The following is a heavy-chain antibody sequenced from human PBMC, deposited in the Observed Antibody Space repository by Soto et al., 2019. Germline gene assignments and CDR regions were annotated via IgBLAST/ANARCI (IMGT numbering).Heavy chain of an antibody. D-gene: IGHD1-20*01. CDR2: LNPNSGNT. CDR3: ARDNRYNWNDEGWFDP. V-gene: IGHV1-8*01. Sequence: QVQLVQSGAEVKKPGASVKVSCKASGYMFSTYDINWVRQAPGQGLEWMGWLNPNSGNTGYAPKFQGRVTMTRKTYINTAYMELSSLGSDDTAVYYCARDNRYNWNDEGWFDPWGQGTLVTVSS. CDR1: GYMFSTYD. J-gene: IGHJ5*02.